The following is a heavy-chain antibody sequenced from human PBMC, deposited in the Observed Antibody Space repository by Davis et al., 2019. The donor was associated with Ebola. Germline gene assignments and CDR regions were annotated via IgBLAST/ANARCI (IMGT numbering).Heavy chain of an antibody. D-gene: IGHD1-26*01. V-gene: IGHV4-61*05. Sequence: GSLRLSCTVSGGSISSSSYYWGWIRQPPGKGLEWIGYIYNSRTTNYNPSLRSRVTISVDVSKNQFSLKLSSVTAADTAVYYCARGKVGATTGWGRGSLVTVSS. J-gene: IGHJ1*01. CDR3: ARGKVGATTG. CDR1: GGSISSSSYY. CDR2: IYNSRTT.